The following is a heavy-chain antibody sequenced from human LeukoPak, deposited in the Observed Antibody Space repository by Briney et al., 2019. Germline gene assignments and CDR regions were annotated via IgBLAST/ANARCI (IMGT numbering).Heavy chain of an antibody. CDR3: ARDYYGPFDP. D-gene: IGHD3-10*01. CDR1: GGTFSSYA. Sequence: GASETVSCKPSGGTFSSYAISWVRQAPGQGLEWMGGIIPIFGTANYAQKFQGRVTITTDESTSTAYMELSSLRSEDTAVYYCARDYYGPFDPWGQGTLVTVSS. CDR2: IIPIFGTA. J-gene: IGHJ5*02. V-gene: IGHV1-69*05.